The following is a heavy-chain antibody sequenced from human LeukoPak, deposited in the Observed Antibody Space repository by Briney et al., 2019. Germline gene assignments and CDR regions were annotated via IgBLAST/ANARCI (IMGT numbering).Heavy chain of an antibody. CDR2: MSPNSGNT. J-gene: IGHJ4*02. D-gene: IGHD7-27*01. CDR3: VRTPPNWGADF. CDR1: GYTFTSYD. V-gene: IGHV1-8*01. Sequence: GASVKVSCKASGYTFTSYDINWMRQATGQGLEWMGWMSPNSGNTGYAQKFQGRVTMTRDTSIGTAYLELSSLRSEDSAVYYCVRTPPNWGADFWGPGTLITVSS.